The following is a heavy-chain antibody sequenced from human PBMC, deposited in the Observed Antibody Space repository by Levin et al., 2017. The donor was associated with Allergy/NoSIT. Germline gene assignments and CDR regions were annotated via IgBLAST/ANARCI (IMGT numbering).Heavy chain of an antibody. D-gene: IGHD1-26*01. Sequence: SVKVSCKASGDTFSRYAISWVRQAPGQGLEWLGGILPMFDTASYAQKFQGRVTVTADESTSTAYMELSSLRSEDTAIYYCARVGYSGVVYYYYGMDVWGQGTTVTVSS. CDR1: GDTFSRYA. CDR2: ILPMFDTA. V-gene: IGHV1-69*13. J-gene: IGHJ6*02. CDR3: ARVGYSGVVYYYYGMDV.